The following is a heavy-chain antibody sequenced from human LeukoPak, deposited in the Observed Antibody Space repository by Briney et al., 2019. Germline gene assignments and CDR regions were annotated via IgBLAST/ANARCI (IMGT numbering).Heavy chain of an antibody. Sequence: GGSLRLSCAASGFTFSSYGMHWVRQAPGKGLEWVAFIRYDGSNKYYADSVKGRFTISRDNSKNTLYLQMNSLRAEDTAVYYCAKFGGIYYGSGSYLDYWGQGTLVTVSS. CDR2: IRYDGSNK. V-gene: IGHV3-30*02. CDR3: AKFGGIYYGSGSYLDY. J-gene: IGHJ4*02. CDR1: GFTFSSYG. D-gene: IGHD3-10*01.